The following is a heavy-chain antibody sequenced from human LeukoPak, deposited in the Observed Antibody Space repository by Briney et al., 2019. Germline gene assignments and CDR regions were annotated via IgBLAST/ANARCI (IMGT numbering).Heavy chain of an antibody. CDR1: GRFFSGYY. CDR3: ASLTMIVVP. J-gene: IGHJ5*02. CDR2: INHSGST. D-gene: IGHD3-22*01. Sequence: SETLSLTCAVYGRFFSGYYWSWIRQPPRKGLEWIGEINHSGSTNYNPSLKSRVTISVDTSKNQFSLKLSSVTAADTAVYFCASLTMIVVPWGQGTLVTVSS. V-gene: IGHV4-34*01.